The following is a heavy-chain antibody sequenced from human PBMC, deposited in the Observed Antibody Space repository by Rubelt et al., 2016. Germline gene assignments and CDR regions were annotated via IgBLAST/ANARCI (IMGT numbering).Heavy chain of an antibody. CDR3: AGAPWRADF. CDR1: GFTFSSSS. D-gene: IGHD3-3*01. V-gene: IGHV3-48*04. Sequence: EVQLVESGGGLIQPGGSLRLSCAASGFTFSSSSMNWVRQAPGKGLEWVSYISTTINHANYAGSVKGRFAISRDNARKSLCLQMNSLRADDTSVYYGAGAPWRADFRGQGTLVTVSS. CDR2: ISTTINHA. J-gene: IGHJ4*02.